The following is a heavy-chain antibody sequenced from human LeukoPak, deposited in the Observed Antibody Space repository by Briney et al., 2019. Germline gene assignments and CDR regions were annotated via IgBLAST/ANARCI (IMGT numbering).Heavy chain of an antibody. CDR1: GGTFTSYV. J-gene: IGHJ2*01. V-gene: IGHV1-69*13. CDR2: IIPIFGTA. D-gene: IGHD5-18*01. Sequence: SVKVSCTASGGTFTSYVISWVRQAPGQGREWMGGIIPIFGTAHYAQKFQGRLTITADESTSTVYMEMSSLRSEDTAMYYCAKEGDTALVTGYFDLWGRGTLVTVSS. CDR3: AKEGDTALVTGYFDL.